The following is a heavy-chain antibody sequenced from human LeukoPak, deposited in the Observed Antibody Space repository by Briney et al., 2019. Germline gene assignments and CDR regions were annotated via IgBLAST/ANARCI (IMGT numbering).Heavy chain of an antibody. CDR1: GYTFTGCY. CDR3: ARDPTRIVVVPAAPDY. Sequence: GASVKVSCKASGYTFTGCYMHWVRQAPGQGLEWMGWINPNSGGTNYAQKFQGRVTMTRDTSISTAYMELSRLRSDDTAVYYCARDPTRIVVVPAAPDYWGQGTLVTVSS. V-gene: IGHV1-2*02. D-gene: IGHD2-2*01. CDR2: INPNSGGT. J-gene: IGHJ4*02.